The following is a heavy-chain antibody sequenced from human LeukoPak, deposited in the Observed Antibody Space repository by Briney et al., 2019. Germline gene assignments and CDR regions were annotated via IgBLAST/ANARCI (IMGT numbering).Heavy chain of an antibody. V-gene: IGHV4-34*03. CDR3: TYTVTTDKIDY. J-gene: IGHJ4*02. CDR2: INHSGST. D-gene: IGHD4-17*01. CDR1: GGSFSGYY. Sequence: SETLSLTCAVYGGSFSGYYWSWIRQPPGKGLEWIGEINHSGSTYYNPSLKSRVTISVDTSKNQFSLKLSSVAAADTAVYYCTYTVTTDKIDYWGQGTLVTVSS.